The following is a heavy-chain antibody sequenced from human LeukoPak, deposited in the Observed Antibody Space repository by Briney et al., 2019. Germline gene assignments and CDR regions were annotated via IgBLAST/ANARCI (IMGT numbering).Heavy chain of an antibody. D-gene: IGHD2-8*01. CDR1: GFTFSSYW. CDR3: ARSQSGVFDV. V-gene: IGHV3-74*01. J-gene: IGHJ3*01. CDR2: LNGDGTNI. Sequence: GGSLRLSCAASGFTFSSYWMHWVRRAPGKGLVWVSRLNGDGTNIIYADSVKGRFTISRDNAENTLYLQMNSLRAEDTALYYCARSQSGVFDVWGQGTMVTVSS.